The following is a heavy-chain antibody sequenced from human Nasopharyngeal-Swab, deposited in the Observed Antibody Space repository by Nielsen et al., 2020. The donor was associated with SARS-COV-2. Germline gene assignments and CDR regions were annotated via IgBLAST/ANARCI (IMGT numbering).Heavy chain of an antibody. J-gene: IGHJ4*02. CDR1: GGSIRSSSYY. D-gene: IGHD1-7*01. CDR2: IFYSGST. CDR3: ARGTLGLELRI. V-gene: IGHV4-39*01. Sequence: SETLSLTCSVPGGSIRSSSYYWGWIRQPPGKGLEWIGSIFYSGSTYYNPSLKSRVTISVDTSKNQFSLRLSSVTAADTAVYYCARGTLGLELRIWGQGTLVTVSS.